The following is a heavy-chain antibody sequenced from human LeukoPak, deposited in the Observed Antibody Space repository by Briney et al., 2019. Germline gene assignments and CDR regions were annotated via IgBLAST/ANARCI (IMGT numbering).Heavy chain of an antibody. V-gene: IGHV4-4*07. J-gene: IGHJ5*02. D-gene: IGHD6-19*01. Sequence: PSETLSLTCTVSGGSISSYYWSWIWQPAGKGLEWIGRIYTSGSTNYNPSLKSRVTMSVHTSKNQFSLKLSSVTAADTAVYYCARASGWYLGNWFDPWGQGTLATVSS. CDR3: ARASGWYLGNWFDP. CDR1: GGSISSYY. CDR2: IYTSGST.